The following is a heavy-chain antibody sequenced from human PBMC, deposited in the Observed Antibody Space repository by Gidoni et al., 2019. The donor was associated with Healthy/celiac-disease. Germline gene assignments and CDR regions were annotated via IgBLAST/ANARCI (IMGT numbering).Heavy chain of an antibody. J-gene: IGHJ4*02. CDR1: GFTFRSYA. V-gene: IGHV3-23*01. D-gene: IGHD4-17*01. Sequence: EVQLLESGGGLVQPGGSLRLACAASGFTFRSYAMSWVRRAPGKGLVWVSAISGSGSSTYYADSVKGRFTISRDNSKNTLYLQMNSLRAEDTAVYYCAKDHDYGDYITRGYFDYWGQGTLVTVSS. CDR3: AKDHDYGDYITRGYFDY. CDR2: ISGSGSST.